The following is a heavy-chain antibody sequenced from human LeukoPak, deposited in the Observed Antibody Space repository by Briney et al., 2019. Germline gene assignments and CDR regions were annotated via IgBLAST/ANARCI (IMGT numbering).Heavy chain of an antibody. Sequence: PSQTLSLTCTVSGGSISSGGYYWSWIRQPPGKGLEWIGYIYHSGSTYYNPSLKSRVTISVDRSKNQFSLKLSSVTAADTAVYYCARESGGGTYDYWGQGTLVTVSS. CDR3: ARESGGGTYDY. CDR2: IYHSGST. D-gene: IGHD2-15*01. V-gene: IGHV4-30-2*01. J-gene: IGHJ4*02. CDR1: GGSISSGGYY.